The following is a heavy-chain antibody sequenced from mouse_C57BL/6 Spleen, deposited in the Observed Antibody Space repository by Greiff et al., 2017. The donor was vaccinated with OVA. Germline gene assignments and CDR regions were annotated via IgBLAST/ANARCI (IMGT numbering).Heavy chain of an antibody. J-gene: IGHJ3*01. D-gene: IGHD1-1*01. CDR2: ISYDGSN. Sequence: EVQLQQSGPGLVKPSQSLSLTCSVTGYSITSGYYWNWIRQFPGNKLEWMGYISYDGSNNYNPSLKNRISITRDTSKNQFFLKLNSVTTEDTATYYCARAITTGGFAYWGQGTLVTVSA. CDR1: GYSITSGYY. CDR3: ARAITTGGFAY. V-gene: IGHV3-6*01.